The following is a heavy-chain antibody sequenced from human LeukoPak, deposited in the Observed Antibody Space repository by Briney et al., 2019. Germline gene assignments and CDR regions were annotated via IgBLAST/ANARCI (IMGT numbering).Heavy chain of an antibody. V-gene: IGHV3-33*01. CDR2: IWYDGSNK. CDR1: GFTFSSYG. D-gene: IGHD1-26*01. CDR3: ARVLSGSYYGSSDY. Sequence: GGSLRLSCAASGFTFSSYGMHWVRQAPGKGLEGVALIWYDGSNKYYADSVKGRFTISRDNSKNTLYLQMNSLRAEDTAVYYCARVLSGSYYGSSDYWGQGTLVTVSS. J-gene: IGHJ4*02.